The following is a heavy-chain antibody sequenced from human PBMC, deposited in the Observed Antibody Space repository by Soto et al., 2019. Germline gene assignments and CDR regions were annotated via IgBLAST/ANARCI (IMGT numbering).Heavy chain of an antibody. CDR3: ARDMRHDYASGRLDD. CDR2: ISYDGNDE. CDR1: GFTFSDYP. J-gene: IGHJ4*02. D-gene: IGHD3-10*01. Sequence: QVKLVESGGGVVQPGASLRLSCVASGFTFSDYPLHWVRRAPGKGLEWVAVISYDGNDESYSDSVKGRFTISRDNSKTTVYLQMNSLRADDMAVYHCARDMRHDYASGRLDDLGQGTLVTVSS. V-gene: IGHV3-30-3*01.